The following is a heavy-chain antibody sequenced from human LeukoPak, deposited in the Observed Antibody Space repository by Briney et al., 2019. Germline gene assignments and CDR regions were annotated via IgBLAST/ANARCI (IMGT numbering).Heavy chain of an antibody. V-gene: IGHV3-7*01. J-gene: IGHJ4*02. CDR1: GFTFSSYW. CDR3: AREKAYNDFLSDLDY. Sequence: PGGSLRLSCAASGFTFSSYWMTWVRQAPGKGLEWVANIKYDGSEKYYVDSVKGRFIISRDNARSSLYLQIYSLRAEDTAVYYCAREKAYNDFLSDLDYWGQGTLVTVSS. D-gene: IGHD3-3*01. CDR2: IKYDGSEK.